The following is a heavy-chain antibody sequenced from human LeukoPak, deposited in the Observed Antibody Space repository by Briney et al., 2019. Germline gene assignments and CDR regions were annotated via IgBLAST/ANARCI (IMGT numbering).Heavy chain of an antibody. D-gene: IGHD3-10*01. V-gene: IGHV1-8*02. CDR1: GSTFSSYD. Sequence: ASVKVSCKASGSTFSSYDINCVRQATAQGQEWMGLMNPNSGDTGYTPRFQGRDTMTRDTYIRTAYMRLSSLRAEDSAVYYGARGPYGTGSHFDFWGQGTLVTVSS. CDR2: MNPNSGDT. J-gene: IGHJ4*02. CDR3: ARGPYGTGSHFDF.